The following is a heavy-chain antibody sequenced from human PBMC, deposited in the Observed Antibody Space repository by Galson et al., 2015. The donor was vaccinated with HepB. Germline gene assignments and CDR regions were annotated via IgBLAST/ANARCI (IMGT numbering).Heavy chain of an antibody. Sequence: TLSLTCAVSGGSISSGGYYWSWIRQPPGKGLEWIGYIYYSGSTYYNPSLKSRVTISVDTSKNQFSLKLSSVTAADTAVYYCARGHRSSSWYSFDYWGQGTLVTVSS. V-gene: IGHV4-30-4*01. CDR1: GGSISSGGYY. CDR2: IYYSGST. J-gene: IGHJ4*02. D-gene: IGHD6-13*01. CDR3: ARGHRSSSWYSFDY.